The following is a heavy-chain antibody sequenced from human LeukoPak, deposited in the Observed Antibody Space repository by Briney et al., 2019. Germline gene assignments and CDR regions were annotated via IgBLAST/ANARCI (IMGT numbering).Heavy chain of an antibody. Sequence: NPSETLSLTCAVYGGSFSGYYWSWIRQPPGKGLEWIGEINHSGSTNYNPSLKSRVTISVDTSKNQFSLKLSSVTAADTAVYYCARLGLRPPCRYYYYYGMDVWGQGTTVTVSS. CDR3: ARLGLRPPCRYYYYYGMDV. CDR1: GGSFSGYY. CDR2: INHSGST. J-gene: IGHJ6*02. V-gene: IGHV4-34*01. D-gene: IGHD5-18*01.